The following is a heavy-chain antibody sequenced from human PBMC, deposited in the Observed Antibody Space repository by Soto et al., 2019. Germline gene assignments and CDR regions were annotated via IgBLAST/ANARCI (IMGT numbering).Heavy chain of an antibody. CDR3: AHRQGPYAAFDP. Sequence: QITLKESGPTLVKPTQTLTLTCTFSGFSLSSSGVGVGWFRQPPGKALEWLALIYWDDDKRYSPSLKSRLTITKDTSKNQVVLTMTNIDPVDTATDHCAHRQGPYAAFDPWGQGTLVTVSS. CDR2: IYWDDDK. V-gene: IGHV2-5*02. J-gene: IGHJ5*02. CDR1: GFSLSSSGVG.